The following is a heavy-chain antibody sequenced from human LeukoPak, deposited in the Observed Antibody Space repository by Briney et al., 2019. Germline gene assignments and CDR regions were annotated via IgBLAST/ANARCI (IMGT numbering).Heavy chain of an antibody. V-gene: IGHV1-8*01. Sequence: EASVKVSCKASGYTFTSYDINWVRQATGQGLEWMGWMNPNSGNTGYAQKFQGRVTMTRNTSISTAYMELSSLRSEDTAVYYCARALGGFTMIETWGQGTLVTVSS. D-gene: IGHD3-22*01. CDR3: ARALGGFTMIET. J-gene: IGHJ5*02. CDR1: GYTFTSYD. CDR2: MNPNSGNT.